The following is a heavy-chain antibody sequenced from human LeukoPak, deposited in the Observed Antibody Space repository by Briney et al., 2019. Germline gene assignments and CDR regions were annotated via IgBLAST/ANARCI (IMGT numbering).Heavy chain of an antibody. V-gene: IGHV1-46*01. D-gene: IGHD7-27*01. CDR3: ARELGIAYYYGMDV. CDR2: INPSGGST. J-gene: IGHJ6*02. Sequence: ASVKVSCKASGGTFSSYAISWVRQAPGQGLEWMGIINPSGGSTSYAQKFQGRVTMTRDTSTSTVYMELSSLRSEDTAVYYCARELGIAYYYGMDVWGQGTTVTVSS. CDR1: GGTFSSYA.